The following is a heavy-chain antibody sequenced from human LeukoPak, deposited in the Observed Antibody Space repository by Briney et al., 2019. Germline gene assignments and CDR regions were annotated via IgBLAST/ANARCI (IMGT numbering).Heavy chain of an antibody. Sequence: GGSLRLSCAASGFTFSSYSMNWVRQAPGKGLEWVSSISSSSYIYYADSVKGRFTISRDNAKNSLYLQMNSLRAEDTAVYYCARDLPSSGSYYGDAFDIWGQGTMVTVTS. D-gene: IGHD1-26*01. CDR1: GFTFSSYS. CDR2: ISSSSYI. V-gene: IGHV3-21*01. CDR3: ARDLPSSGSYYGDAFDI. J-gene: IGHJ3*02.